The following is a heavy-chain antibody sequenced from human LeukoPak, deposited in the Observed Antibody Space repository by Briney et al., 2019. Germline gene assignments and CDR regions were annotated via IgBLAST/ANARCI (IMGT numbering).Heavy chain of an antibody. V-gene: IGHV1-18*01. CDR3: ARDKLAGGFDY. D-gene: IGHD3-3*02. CDR1: GYTFTSYG. Sequence: ASVKVSCKASGYTFTSYGISWVRQAPGQGLEWLGWISAYNGNTNYARNLQGRVTMTTDRSTSTAYVELRSLRSDDTAVFYCARDKLAGGFDYWGQGTLVTVSS. J-gene: IGHJ4*02. CDR2: ISAYNGNT.